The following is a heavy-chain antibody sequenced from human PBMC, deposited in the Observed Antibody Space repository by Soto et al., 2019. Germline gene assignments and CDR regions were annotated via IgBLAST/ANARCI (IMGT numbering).Heavy chain of an antibody. D-gene: IGHD2-2*01. V-gene: IGHV1-69*01. CDR1: GDTFSSYG. CDR3: ARAGGHCSSTSCVDF. CDR2: IKPVFGSP. Sequence: QVQLVQSGAEVKKPGSSVKVSCKTSGDTFSSYGINWVRLAPGQGLEWMGGIKPVFGSPVYARKFEGRLTMTADESTSTAYMQLSSLKPEDTAVYYCARAGGHCSSTSCVDFWGQGTLITVSS. J-gene: IGHJ4*02.